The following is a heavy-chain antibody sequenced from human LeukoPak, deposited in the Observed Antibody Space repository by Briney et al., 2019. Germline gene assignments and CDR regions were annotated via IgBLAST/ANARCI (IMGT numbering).Heavy chain of an antibody. D-gene: IGHD3-10*01. CDR2: IYGAGST. CDR1: GFTVSSNY. V-gene: IGHV3-53*01. CDR3: AAGGGPFDY. Sequence: QPGGSLRLSCAASGFTVSSNYMSWVRQAPGKGLEWVSIIYGAGSTHYTDSVKGRFTISRDSSKNTVYLQMNSLRADDTAVYFCAAGGGPFDYWGQGTLVTVSS. J-gene: IGHJ4*02.